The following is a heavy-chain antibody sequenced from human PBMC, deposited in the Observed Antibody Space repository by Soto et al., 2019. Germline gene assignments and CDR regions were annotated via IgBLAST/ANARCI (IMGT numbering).Heavy chain of an antibody. CDR1: GGSIIGSGFH. Sequence: QLQLRESGPGLVKPSETLSLTCTVSGGSIIGSGFHWAWIRQPPGKGLEWIGSIYYSGTANYRPALKRRLAIDVDTSKNQFSLRLSSVTAADTAVYNCATRSGDYVGWFDPWGQGTRVTVSS. CDR2: IYYSGTA. CDR3: ATRSGDYVGWFDP. J-gene: IGHJ5*02. V-gene: IGHV4-39*01. D-gene: IGHD4-17*01.